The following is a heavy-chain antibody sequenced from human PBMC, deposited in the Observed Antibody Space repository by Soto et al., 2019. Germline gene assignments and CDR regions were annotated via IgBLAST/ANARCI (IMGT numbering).Heavy chain of an antibody. J-gene: IGHJ5*02. CDR3: ARDGIPHGGTWFDP. V-gene: IGHV1-69*08. D-gene: IGHD1-26*01. Sequence: QVQLVQSGAEVKKPGSSVKVSCKASGGTFSSYTISWVRQAPGQGLEWMGRIIPILGIANYAQKFQGRVTITADKSTSPAYMELSSLRSEDTAVYYCARDGIPHGGTWFDPWGQGTLVTVSS. CDR1: GGTFSSYT. CDR2: IIPILGIA.